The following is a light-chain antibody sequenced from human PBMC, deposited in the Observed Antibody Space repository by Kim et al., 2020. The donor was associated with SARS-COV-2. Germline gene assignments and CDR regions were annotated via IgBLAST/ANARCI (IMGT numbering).Light chain of an antibody. J-gene: IGLJ3*02. V-gene: IGLV3-19*01. CDR2: GKN. CDR1: SLRSYY. Sequence: SSELTQDPAVSVALGQTVRITGQGDSLRSYYASWYQQKPGQAPVLVIYGKNNRPSGIPDRFSGSSSGNTASLTITGAQAEDEADYYCNSRDSSGNRVFGGGTQLTVL. CDR3: NSRDSSGNRV.